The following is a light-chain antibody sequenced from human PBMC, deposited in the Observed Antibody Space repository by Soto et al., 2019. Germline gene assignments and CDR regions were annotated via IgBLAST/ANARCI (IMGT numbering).Light chain of an antibody. J-gene: IGKJ1*01. Sequence: DIQMTQSQTCLSASVGDRVTFTCRASQGISSYLAWYQQRPGKVPKVVIYAASTLHSGVPSRFSGSGSGTDFTLTISNVQPEDVATYYCQNYYNAPETFGQGTKVEIK. CDR1: QGISSY. V-gene: IGKV1-27*01. CDR3: QNYYNAPET. CDR2: AAS.